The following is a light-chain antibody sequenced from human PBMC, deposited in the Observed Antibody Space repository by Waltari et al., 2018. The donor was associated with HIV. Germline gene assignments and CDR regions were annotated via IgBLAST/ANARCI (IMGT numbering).Light chain of an antibody. CDR2: GAS. J-gene: IGKJ1*01. V-gene: IGKV3-20*01. Sequence: ESVLTQSPGALAFSPGGKATLSCRASQTVISTSLAWYQKKPGHATTLLIYGASSRATGIPDRFSGSGYGTDFNFTISRLEPEDFAVYYCQQYGSSPQPFGQGTKVEIK. CDR3: QQYGSSPQP. CDR1: QTVISTS.